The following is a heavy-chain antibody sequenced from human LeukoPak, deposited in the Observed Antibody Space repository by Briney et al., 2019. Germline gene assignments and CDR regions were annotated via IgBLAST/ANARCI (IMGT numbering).Heavy chain of an antibody. V-gene: IGHV3-74*01. J-gene: IGHJ4*02. CDR3: ASSLGYCSITSCYEGDY. Sequence: GGSLRLSCAASGFTFSNYWMHWVRQAPGKGLVWVSRIRSDGSSTNYADFVKGRFIISRDNAKNTLYLRMNSLRAEDTAVYFCASSLGYCSITSCYEGDYWGQGTLVTVSS. CDR1: GFTFSNYW. CDR2: IRSDGSST. D-gene: IGHD2-2*01.